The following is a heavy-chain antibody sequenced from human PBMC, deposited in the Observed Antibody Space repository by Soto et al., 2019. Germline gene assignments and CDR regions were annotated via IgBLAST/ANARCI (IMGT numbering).Heavy chain of an antibody. CDR1: GASINSAEHY. Sequence: QVQLQESGPGLVKASQTLSLTCTLSGASINSAEHYWSWIRQPPGKGLEWIGYTYYSGGSYYNASLQSRVTISVDTSQNQSSLRLRSVTAADTAVYFCARLSGYDPAGAADKWGPGILVSVSS. CDR2: TYYSGGS. D-gene: IGHD5-12*01. CDR3: ARLSGYDPAGAADK. V-gene: IGHV4-30-4*01. J-gene: IGHJ4*02.